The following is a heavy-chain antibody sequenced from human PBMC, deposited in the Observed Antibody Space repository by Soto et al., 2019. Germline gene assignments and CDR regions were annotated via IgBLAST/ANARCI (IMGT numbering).Heavy chain of an antibody. V-gene: IGHV1-18*04. J-gene: IGHJ5*02. CDR2: ISTHYGNT. CDR1: GYTFTSYG. D-gene: IGHD6-13*01. Sequence: QVQLVQSGAEVKKPGASVKVSCKASGYTFTSYGLTWLRQAPGQGLEWMGWISTHYGNTNYAQKFQDRVTMTTDTSTSTAYLDLRSLTFDDTAVYYCAIGAAARRSVGPWGQGTLVTVSS. CDR3: AIGAAARRSVGP.